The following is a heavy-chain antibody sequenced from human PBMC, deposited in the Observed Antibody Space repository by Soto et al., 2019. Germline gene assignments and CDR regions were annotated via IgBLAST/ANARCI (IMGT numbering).Heavy chain of an antibody. D-gene: IGHD1-26*01. J-gene: IGHJ4*02. CDR1: GFTLSTYT. CDR2: INGRGNYI. CDR3: VREDGKVGTNSAFDY. Sequence: EVQVVESGGDLVKPGGSLRLSCASSGFTLSTYTMNWVRQAPGKGLEWVSSINGRGNYIYYAESVKGRFTISRDNAKNSLYLQMDRLRAEDTALYYCVREDGKVGTNSAFDYWGLGALVTVSS. V-gene: IGHV3-21*01.